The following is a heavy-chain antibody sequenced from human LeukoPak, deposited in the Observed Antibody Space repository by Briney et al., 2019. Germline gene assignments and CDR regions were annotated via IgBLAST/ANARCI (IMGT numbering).Heavy chain of an antibody. J-gene: IGHJ4*02. CDR2: RSIYNGNT. CDR3: ARGGPFPSGSSSREYYLDY. V-gene: IGHV1-18*04. CDR1: GYTFTDYY. Sequence: ASVMVSCKASGYTFTDYYMHWVRQAPGQGLEWMGWRSIYNGNTDYKLQGRVTMTTDTSTSTAYMEVRSLRSDDTAVYYCARGGPFPSGSSSREYYLDYWGQGTLVTVSS. D-gene: IGHD6-6*01.